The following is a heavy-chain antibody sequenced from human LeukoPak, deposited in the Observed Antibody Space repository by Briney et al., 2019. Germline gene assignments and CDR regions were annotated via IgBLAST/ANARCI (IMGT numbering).Heavy chain of an antibody. CDR2: IYYSGST. CDR3: ARDALAYGSETNWFDP. J-gene: IGHJ5*02. V-gene: IGHV4-59*01. CDR1: GDSISSYY. Sequence: SETLSLTCSVSGDSISSYYWSWIRQPPGKGLEWIGYIYYSGSTNYNPSLKSRVTISVDTSKNQFSLKLSSVTAADTAVYYCARDALAYGSETNWFDPWGQGTLVTVSS. D-gene: IGHD3-10*01.